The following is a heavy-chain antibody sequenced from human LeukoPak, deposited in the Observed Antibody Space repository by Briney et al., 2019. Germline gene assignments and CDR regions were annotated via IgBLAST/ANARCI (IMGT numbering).Heavy chain of an antibody. CDR1: GGTFSSYA. CDR2: IIPIFGTA. V-gene: IGHV1-69*13. J-gene: IGHJ4*02. D-gene: IGHD1-26*01. CDR3: AREYSGSYHEAWDYFDY. Sequence: ASVKVSCKASGGTFSSYAISWVRQAPGQGLEWMGGIIPIFGTANYAQKFQSRVTITADESTSTAYMELSSLRSEDTAVYYCAREYSGSYHEAWDYFDYWGQGALVTVSS.